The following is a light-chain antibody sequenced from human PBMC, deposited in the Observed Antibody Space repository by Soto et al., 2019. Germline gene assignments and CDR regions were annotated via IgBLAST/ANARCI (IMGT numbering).Light chain of an antibody. J-gene: IGLJ1*01. CDR3: SSYTSSSTLLYV. CDR2: DVS. V-gene: IGLV2-14*01. Sequence: QSVLTQPASVSGSPGQSITISCTGTSSDVGGYNYVSGYQQHPGKAPKLMIYDVSNRPSGVSDRFSGSKSGNTASLTISGLQADDEADYNCSSYTSSSTLLYVFGTGTKVTVL. CDR1: SSDVGGYNY.